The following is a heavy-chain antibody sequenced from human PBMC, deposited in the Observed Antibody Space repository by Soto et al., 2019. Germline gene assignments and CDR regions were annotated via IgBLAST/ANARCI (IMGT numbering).Heavy chain of an antibody. V-gene: IGHV3-30*18. D-gene: IGHD3-22*01. Sequence: GGSRRLSCAASGFNFSSYGMHWGRQAPGKGLEWVAGISYEGCNKYYADSGKGRVTISRDNSKNTLYLQMNSLRAEDTAVYYCAKDRGLTYYYDSSGSPGPNDYWGQGTLVTVSS. CDR2: ISYEGCNK. J-gene: IGHJ4*02. CDR3: AKDRGLTYYYDSSGSPGPNDY. CDR1: GFNFSSYG.